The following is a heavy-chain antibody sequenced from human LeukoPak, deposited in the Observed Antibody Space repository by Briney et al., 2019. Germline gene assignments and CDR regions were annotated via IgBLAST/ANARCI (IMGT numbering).Heavy chain of an antibody. CDR3: ARHTPIRVPGASGYYFTMDA. CDR1: GGSFSGYY. D-gene: IGHD3-10*01. J-gene: IGHJ6*02. Sequence: SETLSLTCAVYGGSFSGYYWSWIRQPPGKGLEWIGEINHSGSTNYNPSLKSRVTISVDTSKNQFSLKLSSVTAADTAMYYCARHTPIRVPGASGYYFTMDAWGHGTTVTASS. V-gene: IGHV4-34*01. CDR2: INHSGST.